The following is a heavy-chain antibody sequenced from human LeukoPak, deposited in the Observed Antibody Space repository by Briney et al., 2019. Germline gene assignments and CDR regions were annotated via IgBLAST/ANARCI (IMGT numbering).Heavy chain of an antibody. CDR1: GFMFDDYG. CDR2: ISWSGTTT. CDR3: AKDESTGGFAPGYFYGMGV. Sequence: PGGSLRLSCVVSGFMFDDYGMHWVRHAPGKGLEWVSGISWSGTTTVYADSVKGRFTISRDSAKNSPYLQMDSLRVEDTGLYYCAKDESTGGFAPGYFYGMGVWGQGTTVTVSS. D-gene: IGHD3-16*01. J-gene: IGHJ6*02. V-gene: IGHV3-9*01.